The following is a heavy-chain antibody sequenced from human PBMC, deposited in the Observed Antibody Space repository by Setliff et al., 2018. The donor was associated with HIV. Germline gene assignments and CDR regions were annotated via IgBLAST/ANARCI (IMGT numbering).Heavy chain of an antibody. Sequence: LRLSCAASGFTFTSYWMIWVRQAPGKGLEWVANINQDGSEKNYVDSVKGRFTISRDNAENSLYLQMSSLRAEDTAVYYCARKLRPGHGMDVWGQGTTVTVAS. D-gene: IGHD3-10*01. J-gene: IGHJ6*02. V-gene: IGHV3-7*01. CDR2: INQDGSEK. CDR3: ARKLRPGHGMDV. CDR1: GFTFTSYW.